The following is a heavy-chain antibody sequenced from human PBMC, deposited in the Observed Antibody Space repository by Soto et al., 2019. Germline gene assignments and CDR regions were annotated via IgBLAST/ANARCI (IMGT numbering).Heavy chain of an antibody. CDR2: ISSSSSTI. V-gene: IGHV3-48*02. D-gene: IGHD6-13*01. Sequence: GGALRLSCAASGFTFSSYSLNWVRQAPGQGLEWVSYISSSSSTIYYADSVKGRFTISRNNAKNSLYLQMNSLRDEDTAVYYCARDRPGYSSSWYRMDVWGQGTTVTVSS. CDR1: GFTFSSYS. J-gene: IGHJ6*02. CDR3: ARDRPGYSSSWYRMDV.